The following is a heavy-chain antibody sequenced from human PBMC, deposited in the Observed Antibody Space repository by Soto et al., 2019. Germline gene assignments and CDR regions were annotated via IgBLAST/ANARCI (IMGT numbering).Heavy chain of an antibody. CDR1: SLSIPGYY. CDR2: IYYSGST. J-gene: IGHJ4*02. V-gene: IGHV4-59*01. CDR3: ARVRYYYGSGSYYHFDY. Sequence: SDTLSLTCTFTSLSIPGYYWSWIPQTPRKGLEWIGYIYYSGSTRYNPSQKSRHTKTEDTSKSQYSQKMSSVTAADTVVYYCARVRYYYGSGSYYHFDYWGQGTLVTVS. D-gene: IGHD3-10*01.